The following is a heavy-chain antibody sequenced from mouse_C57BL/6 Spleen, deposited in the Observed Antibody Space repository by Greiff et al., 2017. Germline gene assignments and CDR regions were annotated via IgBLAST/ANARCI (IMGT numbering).Heavy chain of an antibody. Sequence: QVQLQQSGAELVKPGASVKISCKASGYAFSSYWMNWVKQRPGTGLEWIGQIYPGDGDTNYNGKFKGKATLTADKSSSTAYMQLSSLTSEDSAVYFCARSDSSGYRFAYWGQGTLVTVSA. D-gene: IGHD3-2*02. CDR1: GYAFSSYW. CDR3: ARSDSSGYRFAY. CDR2: IYPGDGDT. J-gene: IGHJ3*01. V-gene: IGHV1-80*01.